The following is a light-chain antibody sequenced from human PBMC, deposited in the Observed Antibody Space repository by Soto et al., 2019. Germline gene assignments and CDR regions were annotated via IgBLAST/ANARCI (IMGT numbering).Light chain of an antibody. V-gene: IGLV2-8*01. Sequence: QSAPTQPPSASGSPGQSVTISCTGTSSDVGGYNYVSWYQQHTGKAPKLMIYEVTKRPSGVPDRFSGSKSGNTASLTVSGLQAEDEADYYCSSHAGSNTFYVFGTGTKLTVL. CDR2: EVT. J-gene: IGLJ1*01. CDR1: SSDVGGYNY. CDR3: SSHAGSNTFYV.